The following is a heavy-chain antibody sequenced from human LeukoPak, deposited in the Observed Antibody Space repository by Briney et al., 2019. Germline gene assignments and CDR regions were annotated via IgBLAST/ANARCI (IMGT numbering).Heavy chain of an antibody. CDR1: GFTFSSYA. CDR3: ASLHYDYVWGSYRHFDY. CDR2: ISGSGGST. J-gene: IGHJ4*02. D-gene: IGHD3-16*02. V-gene: IGHV3-23*01. Sequence: GGSLRLSCAASGFTFSSYAMSWVRQAPGKGLEWVSAISGSGGSTYYADSVKGRFTISRDNSKNTLYLQMNSLRAEDTAVYYCASLHYDYVWGSYRHFDYWGQGTLVTVSS.